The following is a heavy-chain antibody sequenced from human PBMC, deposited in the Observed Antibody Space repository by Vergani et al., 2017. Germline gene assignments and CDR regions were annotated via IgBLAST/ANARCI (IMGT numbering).Heavy chain of an antibody. V-gene: IGHV5-51*03. CDR3: ARRYGSSWYRGDAFDI. D-gene: IGHD6-13*01. CDR1: GYSFTSYW. J-gene: IGHJ3*02. Sequence: EVQLLESGGDLVQPGESLKISCKGSGYSFTSYWIGWVRQMPGKGLEWMGIIYPGDSDTRYSPSFQGQVTISADKSISTAYLQWSSLKASDTAMYYCARRYGSSWYRGDAFDIWGQGTMVTVSS. CDR2: IYPGDSDT.